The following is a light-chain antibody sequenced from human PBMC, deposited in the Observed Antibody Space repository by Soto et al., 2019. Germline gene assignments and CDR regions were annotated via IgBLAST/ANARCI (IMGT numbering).Light chain of an antibody. CDR2: DVS. CDR1: SSDVGGYNY. CDR3: SSYTSRSTNV. V-gene: IGLV2-14*01. J-gene: IGLJ2*01. Sequence: QSALTQPASVSGSPGQSITISCTGTSSDVGGYNYVSWYQQHPGKAPKLMIYDVSNRPSGVSNRFSGSKSGSTASLIISGLQAEDEADYYCSSYTSRSTNVFGGGTQVTVL.